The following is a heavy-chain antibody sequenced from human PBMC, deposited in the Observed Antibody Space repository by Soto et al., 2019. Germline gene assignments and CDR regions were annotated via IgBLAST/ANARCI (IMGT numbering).Heavy chain of an antibody. CDR1: GFTFSTYA. Sequence: GGSLRLSCAASGFTFSTYAIHWVRQAPGEGLQWVSVIASDGRDKKYIDSVKGRFTISRDNSKNTLYLQMNSLRAEDTAVFYCAKERSSGWSFDYWGQGTLVTVSS. D-gene: IGHD6-19*01. CDR3: AKERSSGWSFDY. V-gene: IGHV3-30*18. J-gene: IGHJ4*02. CDR2: IASDGRDK.